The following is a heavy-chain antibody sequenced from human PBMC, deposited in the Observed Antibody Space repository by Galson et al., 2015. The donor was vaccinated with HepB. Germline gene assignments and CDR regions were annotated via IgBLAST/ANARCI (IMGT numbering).Heavy chain of an antibody. V-gene: IGHV1-46*01. J-gene: IGHJ5*02. D-gene: IGHD3-22*01. CDR3: ARGGIYYESRGSLYNWFDP. CDR1: GYTFTNYH. Sequence: SVKVSCKASGYTFTNYHIHWVRQAPGQGLEWMAIIDPRGGSTTFPQKFQGRVTMTGDTPTSTVHMELSSLRSEDTAVYYFARGGIYYESRGSLYNWFDPWGQGTLVTVSS. CDR2: IDPRGGST.